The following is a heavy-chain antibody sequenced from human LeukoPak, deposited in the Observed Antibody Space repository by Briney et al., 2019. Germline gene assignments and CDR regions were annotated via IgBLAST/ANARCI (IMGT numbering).Heavy chain of an antibody. CDR3: AKSYYDFWSGYYQTFDY. V-gene: IGHV3-30*18. Sequence: GSLRLSCAASEFSVGSNYMHWVRQAPGKGLEWVAVISYDRSNKYYADSVKGRFTISRDNSKNTLYLQMNSLRAEDTAVYYCAKSYYDFWSGYYQTFDYWGQGTLVTVSS. D-gene: IGHD3-3*01. J-gene: IGHJ4*02. CDR2: ISYDRSNK. CDR1: EFSVGSNY.